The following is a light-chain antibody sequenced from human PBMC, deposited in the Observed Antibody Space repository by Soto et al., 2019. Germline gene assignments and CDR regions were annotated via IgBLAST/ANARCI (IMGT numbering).Light chain of an antibody. J-gene: IGKJ2*01. Sequence: DLQMTQSPSSLSASVGDRVTITCRASQSISSYLNWYQQKPGKAPKLLIYAASSLQSGVPSRFSGSGSGTDFTLTISSLQPEDFATYYGQQSYSTLYTFGQGTKLEIK. V-gene: IGKV1-39*01. CDR2: AAS. CDR1: QSISSY. CDR3: QQSYSTLYT.